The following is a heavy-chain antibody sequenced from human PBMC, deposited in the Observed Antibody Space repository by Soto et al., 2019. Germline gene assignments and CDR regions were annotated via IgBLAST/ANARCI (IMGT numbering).Heavy chain of an antibody. D-gene: IGHD3-22*01. V-gene: IGHV4-31*03. CDR3: ARVIRTYYYDSSGYNDY. CDR2: IYYSGST. Sequence: QVQLQESGPGLVKPSQTLSLTCTVYGGSISSGGYYWSWIRQHPGKGLEWIGYIYYSGSTYYNPSLKSRVTISVDTSKNQFSLKLSSVTAADTAVYYCARVIRTYYYDSSGYNDYWGQGTLVTVSS. CDR1: GGSISSGGYY. J-gene: IGHJ4*02.